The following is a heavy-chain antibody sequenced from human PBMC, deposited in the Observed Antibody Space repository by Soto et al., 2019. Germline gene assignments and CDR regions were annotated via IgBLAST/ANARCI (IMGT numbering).Heavy chain of an antibody. CDR1: GGSISSGDYY. V-gene: IGHV4-30-4*01. Sequence: SETLSLTCTVSGGSISSGDYYWSWIRQPPGKGLEWIGYIYYSGSTYYNPSLKSRVTISVDTSKNQFSLKLSSVTAADTAVYYCARVTFGNQLNWFDPRGQGTLVTVSS. J-gene: IGHJ5*02. D-gene: IGHD2-2*01. CDR2: IYYSGST. CDR3: ARVTFGNQLNWFDP.